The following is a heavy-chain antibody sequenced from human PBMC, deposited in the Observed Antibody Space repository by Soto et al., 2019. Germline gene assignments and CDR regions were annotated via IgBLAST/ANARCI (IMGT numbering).Heavy chain of an antibody. CDR3: ARRHARYPYYYDSSGYYDY. CDR1: GGSFSGYY. Sequence: SETLSLTCAVYGGSFSGYYWSWIRQPPGKGLEWIGEINHSGSTNYNPSLKSRVTISVDTSKNQFSLKLSSVTAADTAVYYCARRHARYPYYYDSSGYYDYWGQGTLVTVSS. J-gene: IGHJ4*02. CDR2: INHSGST. D-gene: IGHD3-22*01. V-gene: IGHV4-34*01.